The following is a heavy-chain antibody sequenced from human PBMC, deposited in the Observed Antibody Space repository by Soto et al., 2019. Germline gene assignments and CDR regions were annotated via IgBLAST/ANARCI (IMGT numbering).Heavy chain of an antibody. CDR2: IIPIFGTA. CDR1: GGTFSSYA. Sequence: SVKVSCKASGGTFSSYAISWVRQAPGQGLEWMGGIIPIFGTANYAQKFQGRVTITADESTSTAYMELSSLRSEDTAVYYCARVIWGNDAFDIWGQGTMVTVSS. CDR3: ARVIWGNDAFDI. J-gene: IGHJ3*02. D-gene: IGHD7-27*01. V-gene: IGHV1-69*13.